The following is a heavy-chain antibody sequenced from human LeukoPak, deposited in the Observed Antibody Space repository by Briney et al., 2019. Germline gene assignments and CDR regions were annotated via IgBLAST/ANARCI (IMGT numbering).Heavy chain of an antibody. J-gene: IGHJ3*02. CDR2: IYHSGST. CDR3: ARAKPHSSGWYGNAFDI. Sequence: SETLSLTCAVSGGSISSGGYSWSWIRRPPGKGLEWIGYIYHSGSTYYNPSLKSRVTISVDRSKNQFSLKLSSVTAADTAVYYCARAKPHSSGWYGNAFDIWGQGTMVTVSS. V-gene: IGHV4-30-2*01. CDR1: GGSISSGGYS. D-gene: IGHD6-19*01.